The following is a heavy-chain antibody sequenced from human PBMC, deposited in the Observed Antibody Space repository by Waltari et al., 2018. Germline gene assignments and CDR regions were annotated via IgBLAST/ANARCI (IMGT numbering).Heavy chain of an antibody. Sequence: EVQLVESGGGLVQPGGSLRLSCAASGFTFGNYWMSWVRPAPGKGLEWVANINQDGSTKNSMDSVKGRFTISRDNAENSLYLQLNSLRAEDTAFYYCARVVSRTRQFDPWGQGTLVTVSS. D-gene: IGHD1-7*01. V-gene: IGHV3-7*04. CDR2: INQDGSTK. J-gene: IGHJ5*02. CDR1: GFTFGNYW. CDR3: ARVVSRTRQFDP.